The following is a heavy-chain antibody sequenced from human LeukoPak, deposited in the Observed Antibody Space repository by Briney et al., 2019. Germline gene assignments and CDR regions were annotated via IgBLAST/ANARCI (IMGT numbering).Heavy chain of an antibody. CDR3: ARDSLAYYDSSRTRRGFAFDY. D-gene: IGHD3-22*01. J-gene: IGHJ4*02. Sequence: SPSETLSLTCTVSGGSISSYYWSWIRQPPGKGLEWIGYIYYSGSTNYNPSLKSRVTISVDTSKNQFSLKLSSVTAADTAVYYCARDSLAYYDSSRTRRGFAFDYWGQGTLVTVSS. V-gene: IGHV4-59*01. CDR2: IYYSGST. CDR1: GGSISSYY.